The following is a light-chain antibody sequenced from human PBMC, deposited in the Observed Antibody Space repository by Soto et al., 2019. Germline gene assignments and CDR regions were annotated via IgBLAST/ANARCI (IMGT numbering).Light chain of an antibody. Sequence: DIQMTQSPSTLSGSVGDRVTITCRASQTISSWLAWYQQKPGKAPKLLIYKASTLKSGVPSRFSGSGSGTEFTLTISSLQPDHFATYYCQQANSFPLTFGGGTKVEIK. J-gene: IGKJ4*01. CDR3: QQANSFPLT. V-gene: IGKV1-5*03. CDR2: KAS. CDR1: QTISSW.